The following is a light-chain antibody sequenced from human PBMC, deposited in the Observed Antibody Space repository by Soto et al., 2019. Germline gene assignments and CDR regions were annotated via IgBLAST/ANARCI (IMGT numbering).Light chain of an antibody. J-gene: IGLJ2*01. Sequence: QSVLTQPPSASGTPGQRVTISCSGSSSNIGSNTVNWYQQLHGTAPKLLIYSNNQRPSGVPDRFSGSKSGTSASLAISGRQSEDEADYYCAAWYDSLNGVVFGGGTKLTVL. CDR1: SSNIGSNT. V-gene: IGLV1-44*01. CDR2: SNN. CDR3: AAWYDSLNGVV.